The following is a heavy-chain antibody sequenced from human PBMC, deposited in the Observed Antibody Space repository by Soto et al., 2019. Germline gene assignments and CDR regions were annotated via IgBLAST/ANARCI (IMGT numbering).Heavy chain of an antibody. CDR1: GFTFSSYA. Sequence: PGGSLRLSCAASGFTFSSYAMSWVRQAPGKGLEWVSAISGSGGSTYYADSVKGRFTISRDTSKNTLYLQMNSLRAEDTAVYYCAARMWDYSSSSHYYYYYYGMDVWGQGTTVTVSS. D-gene: IGHD6-13*01. CDR3: AARMWDYSSSSHYYYYYYGMDV. V-gene: IGHV3-23*01. J-gene: IGHJ6*02. CDR2: ISGSGGST.